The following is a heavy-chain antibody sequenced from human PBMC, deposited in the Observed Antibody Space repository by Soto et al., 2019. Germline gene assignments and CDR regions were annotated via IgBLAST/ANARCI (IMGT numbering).Heavy chain of an antibody. CDR2: ISYDGSNK. D-gene: IGHD3-22*01. J-gene: IGHJ6*02. Sequence: QVQLVESGGGVVQPGRALRLSCAASGFTFSSYAMHWVRQAPGKGLEWVAVISYDGSNKYYADSVKGRFTISRDNSKNTLYLQKNSLRAEETAVYNSAREIVEEGISRRYSGRDVWGQGPTVTVSS. CDR3: AREIVEEGISRRYSGRDV. CDR1: GFTFSSYA. V-gene: IGHV3-30-3*01.